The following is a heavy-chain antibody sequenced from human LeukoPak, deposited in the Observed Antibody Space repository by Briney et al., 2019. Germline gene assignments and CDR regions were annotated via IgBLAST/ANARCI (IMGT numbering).Heavy chain of an antibody. V-gene: IGHV3-23*01. CDR3: AKGAYYHGSGRYFDY. Sequence: PGGSLRLSCAASGFTFSSYAMNWVRQAPGKGLEWVSAISGSGGATYYADSVKGRFTMSRDNSKNTLYLQMNSLRAEDTAVYYCAKGAYYHGSGRYFDYWGQGTLVTVSS. CDR1: GFTFSSYA. D-gene: IGHD3-10*01. CDR2: ISGSGGAT. J-gene: IGHJ4*02.